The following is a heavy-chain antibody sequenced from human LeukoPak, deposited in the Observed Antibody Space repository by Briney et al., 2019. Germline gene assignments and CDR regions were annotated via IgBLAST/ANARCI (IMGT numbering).Heavy chain of an antibody. V-gene: IGHV3-48*01. J-gene: IGHJ6*02. D-gene: IGHD1-26*01. CDR1: GFTFSSYS. CDR2: MSSSSSTI. CDR3: ARGGGSYYYGMDA. Sequence: GGSLRLSCAASGFTFSSYSMNWVRQAPGKGLEWVSYMSSSSSTIYYADSVKGRFTISRDNAKNSLYLQMNSLRAEDTAVYYCARGGGSYYYGMDAWGQGTTVTVSS.